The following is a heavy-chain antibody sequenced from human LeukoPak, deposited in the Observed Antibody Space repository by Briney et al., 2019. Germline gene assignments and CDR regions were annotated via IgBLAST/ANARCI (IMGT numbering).Heavy chain of an antibody. CDR3: ARGHFLSGWENTY. CDR2: IYHSGST. V-gene: IGHV4-38-2*01. Sequence: SETLSLTCAVSGFSISSGYNWGWIRQPPGKGLEWFGSIYHSGSTYYNPSLKSRVTISVDTSKNQFSLKLSSVTAADTAVYYCARGHFLSGWENTYWGQGTLVTVPS. D-gene: IGHD6-19*01. J-gene: IGHJ4*02. CDR1: GFSISSGYN.